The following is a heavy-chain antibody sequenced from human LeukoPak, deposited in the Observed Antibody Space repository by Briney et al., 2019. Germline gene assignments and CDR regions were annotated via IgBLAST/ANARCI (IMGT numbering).Heavy chain of an antibody. CDR3: ARDIAAAGNYYYYYMDV. V-gene: IGHV1-46*03. Sequence: GASVKVSCKASGYTFTSYYMHWVRQAPGQGLEWMGIINPSGGSTSYAQKFQGRVTMTGDTSTSTVYMELSSLRSEDTAVYYCARDIAAAGNYYYYYMDVWGKGTTVTVSS. J-gene: IGHJ6*03. D-gene: IGHD6-13*01. CDR1: GYTFTSYY. CDR2: INPSGGST.